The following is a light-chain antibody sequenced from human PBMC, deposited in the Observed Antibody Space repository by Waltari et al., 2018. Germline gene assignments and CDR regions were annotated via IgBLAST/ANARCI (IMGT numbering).Light chain of an antibody. V-gene: IGKV3-11*01. J-gene: IGKJ5*01. Sequence: EIVLTQSPATLSLSPGERATLSCRASQSVSSYLIWYQQKPGQAPRLLIYDAFNRATGIPARFSGSGSGTDFTLTISSLEPEDFXVYYCQQRANWPITFGQGTRLEIK. CDR1: QSVSSY. CDR3: QQRANWPIT. CDR2: DAF.